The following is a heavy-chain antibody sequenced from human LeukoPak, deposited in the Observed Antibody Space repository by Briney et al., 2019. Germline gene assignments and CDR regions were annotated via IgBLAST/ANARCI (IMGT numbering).Heavy chain of an antibody. D-gene: IGHD3-9*01. V-gene: IGHV3-23*01. CDR1: GFTFSSYA. J-gene: IGHJ4*02. Sequence: GRSLRLSCAASGFTFSSYAMSWVRQAPGKGLEWVSTISGSGGTGTYYADSVKGRFTISRDNSKSTLYLPMNSLRAEDTAVYYCARTYYDILTGYPSGFLDYWGQGTLVTVSS. CDR2: ISGSGGTGT. CDR3: ARTYYDILTGYPSGFLDY.